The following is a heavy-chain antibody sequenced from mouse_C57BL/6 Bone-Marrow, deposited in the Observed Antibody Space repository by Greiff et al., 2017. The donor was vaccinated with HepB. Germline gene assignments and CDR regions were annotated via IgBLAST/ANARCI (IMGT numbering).Heavy chain of an antibody. V-gene: IGHV1-69*01. D-gene: IGHD1-1*01. J-gene: IGHJ2*01. CDR3: ARGGVVALDY. CDR1: GYTFTSYW. CDR2: IDPSDSYT. Sequence: VQLQQPGAELVMPGASVKLSCKASGYTFTSYWMHWVKQRPGQGLEWIGEIDPSDSYTNYNQKFKGKSTLTVDKSSSTAYMQLSCLTSEDSAVYYCARGGVVALDYWGQGTTLTVSS.